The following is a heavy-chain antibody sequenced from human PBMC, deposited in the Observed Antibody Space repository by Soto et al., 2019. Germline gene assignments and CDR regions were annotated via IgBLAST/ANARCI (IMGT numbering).Heavy chain of an antibody. D-gene: IGHD6-13*01. CDR1: GGSISSYY. CDR3: ARGYSSSWYSDY. Sequence: PSETLSLTCTVSGGSISSYYWSWIRQPPGKGLEWIGYIYYSGGTNHNPSLKSRVTISVDTSKNQFSLKLSSVTAADTAVYYCARGYSSSWYSDYWGQGTLVTVSS. J-gene: IGHJ4*02. CDR2: IYYSGGT. V-gene: IGHV4-59*01.